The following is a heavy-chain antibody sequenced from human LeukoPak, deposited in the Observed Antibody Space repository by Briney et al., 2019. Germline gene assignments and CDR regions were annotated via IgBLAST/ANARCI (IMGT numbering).Heavy chain of an antibody. CDR3: ATTTIRLGF. CDR1: GGSISSSSNY. J-gene: IGHJ4*02. Sequence: KPSETLSLTCSGSGGSISSSSNYWGWIRQPPGKGLEWIGSIYNGGSTYYNPSLMSRVTISVDTSNNQFSLRLSSVTAADTAVYYCATTTIRLGFWGQGTLVTVSS. V-gene: IGHV4-39*07. D-gene: IGHD1-26*01. CDR2: IYNGGST.